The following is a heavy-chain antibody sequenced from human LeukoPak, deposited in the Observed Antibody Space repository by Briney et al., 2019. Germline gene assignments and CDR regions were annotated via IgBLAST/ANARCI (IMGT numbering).Heavy chain of an antibody. CDR1: GYTFTSYD. Sequence: ASVKVSCKASGYTFTSYDINWVRQATGQGLEWMGIINPSGGSTSYAQKFQGRVTMTRDTSTSTVYMELSSLRSEDTAVYYCARGHGRPPVVPAAILGIDYWGQGTLVTVSS. J-gene: IGHJ4*02. V-gene: IGHV1-46*01. D-gene: IGHD2-2*02. CDR3: ARGHGRPPVVPAAILGIDY. CDR2: INPSGGST.